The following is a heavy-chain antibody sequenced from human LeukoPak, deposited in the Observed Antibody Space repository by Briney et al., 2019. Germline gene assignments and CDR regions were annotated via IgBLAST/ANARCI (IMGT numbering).Heavy chain of an antibody. J-gene: IGHJ4*02. D-gene: IGHD6-19*01. CDR3: ARDGSVVGTAIDY. V-gene: IGHV4-59*01. Sequence: SETLPLTCTVSGGSISSYYWSWIRQPPGKGLEWIGYIYYSGSTNYNPSLKSRVTISVDTSKNQFSLKLSSVTAADTAVYYCARDGSVVGTAIDYWGQGTLVTVSS. CDR1: GGSISSYY. CDR2: IYYSGST.